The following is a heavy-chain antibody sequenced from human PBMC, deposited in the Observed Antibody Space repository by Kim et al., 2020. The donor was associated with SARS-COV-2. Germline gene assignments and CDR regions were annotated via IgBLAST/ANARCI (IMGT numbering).Heavy chain of an antibody. CDR3: ARGYCSSTSCYKVHFDY. CDR1: GGSFSGYY. V-gene: IGHV4-34*01. CDR2: INHSGST. J-gene: IGHJ4*01. Sequence: SETLSLTCAVYGGSFSGYYWSWIRQPPGKGLEWIGEINHSGSTNYNPSLKSRVTISVDTSKNQFSLKLSSVTAADTAVYYCARGYCSSTSCYKVHFDYWG. D-gene: IGHD2-2*02.